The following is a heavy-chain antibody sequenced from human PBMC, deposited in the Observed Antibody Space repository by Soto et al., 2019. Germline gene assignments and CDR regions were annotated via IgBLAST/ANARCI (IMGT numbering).Heavy chain of an antibody. CDR3: ARDSGYSGYEGYYGMDV. J-gene: IGHJ6*02. CDR2: IIPIFGTA. V-gene: IGHV1-69*14. Sequence: QVQLVQSGAEVKKPGSSVKVSCKASGGTFSSYAISWVRQAPGQGLEWMGGIIPIFGTANYAQKFQGRVTITADKSTSTAYMELSSLRSEDTAVYYCARDSGYSGYEGYYGMDVWGQGTTVTVSS. CDR1: GGTFSSYA. D-gene: IGHD5-12*01.